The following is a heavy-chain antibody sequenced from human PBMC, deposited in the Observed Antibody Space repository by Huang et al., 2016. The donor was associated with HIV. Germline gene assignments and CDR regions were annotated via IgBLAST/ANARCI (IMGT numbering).Heavy chain of an antibody. CDR3: VRVRRVMDTYCVADCSTLEAFDI. D-gene: IGHD2-21*02. V-gene: IGHV7-4-1*02. CDR2: FKTATGKP. CDR1: GYTFTNYG. J-gene: IGHJ3*02. Sequence: QVQLVQSGSELKKPGASVKVSCKASGYTFTNYGVHWVRQAPGQGLEWMVLFKTATGKPSDAHGLSGRFVFSLDTSVNTAYLQISSLKAADSAIYYCVRVRRVMDTYCVADCSTLEAFDIWGQGTVVTVSA.